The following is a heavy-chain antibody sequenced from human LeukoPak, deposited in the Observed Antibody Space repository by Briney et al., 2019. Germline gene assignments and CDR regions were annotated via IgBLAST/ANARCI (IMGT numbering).Heavy chain of an antibody. Sequence: ASVKVSCKASGYTFTGYYMHWVRQAPGQGLEWMGWINPNSGGTNFAQKFQGRVTITRDTSISTAYMELSRLRSDDTAVYYCAREKRVAGSRGGFDPWGQGTLVTVSS. CDR1: GYTFTGYY. CDR3: AREKRVAGSRGGFDP. J-gene: IGHJ5*02. D-gene: IGHD6-19*01. V-gene: IGHV1-2*02. CDR2: INPNSGGT.